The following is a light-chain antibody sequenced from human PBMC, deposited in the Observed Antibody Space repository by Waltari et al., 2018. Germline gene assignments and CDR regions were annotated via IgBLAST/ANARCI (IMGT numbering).Light chain of an antibody. V-gene: IGKV3D-15*01. Sequence: EIVMTQSPATLSVSPGEGATLSCRASQSVSSNLAWYQQKPGQAPRLLIYGTSIRATGVPARFSGSGSGTEFSLTISSLQSEDFAVYYCQQFNNWITFGQGTRLEIK. J-gene: IGKJ5*01. CDR1: QSVSSN. CDR3: QQFNNWIT. CDR2: GTS.